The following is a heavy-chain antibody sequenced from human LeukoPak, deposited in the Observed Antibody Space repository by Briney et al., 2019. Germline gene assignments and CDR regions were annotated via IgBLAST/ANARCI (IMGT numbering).Heavy chain of an antibody. CDR2: IYYSGST. CDR1: GGSISSSSYY. V-gene: IGHV4-39*01. Sequence: SETLSLTCTVSGGSISSSSYYWGWIRQAPGKGLEWIGSIYYSGSTYYNPSLKSRVTISVDTSKNQFSLKPSSVTAADTAVYYCARHEIVVVPAAILCGWFDPWGQGTLVTVSS. D-gene: IGHD2-2*02. CDR3: ARHEIVVVPAAILCGWFDP. J-gene: IGHJ5*02.